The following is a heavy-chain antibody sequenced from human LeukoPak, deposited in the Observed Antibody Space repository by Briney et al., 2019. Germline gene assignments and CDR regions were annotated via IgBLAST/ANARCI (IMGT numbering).Heavy chain of an antibody. D-gene: IGHD3-22*01. CDR3: ARHDSSGYYLGY. CDR1: GGSISRYY. J-gene: IGHJ4*02. CDR2: IYYSGST. Sequence: KTSETLSLTCTASGGSISRYYWSWLRQPPGKGLEWIGYIYYSGSTNYNPSLKSRVTISVDTSKNQFSLKLSSVTAADTAVYYCARHDSSGYYLGYWGQGTLVTVSS. V-gene: IGHV4-59*08.